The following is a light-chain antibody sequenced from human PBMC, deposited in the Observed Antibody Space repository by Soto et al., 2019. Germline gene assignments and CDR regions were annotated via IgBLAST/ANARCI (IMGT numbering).Light chain of an antibody. CDR2: AAS. J-gene: IGKJ5*01. V-gene: IGKV1-39*01. CDR3: QQTYITLIT. Sequence: DIQMTQSPSSLSASVGDRITITCRASQNIKNYLNWYQQKPGKAPRLLIYAASTLQIGVPSRFSGSGSGTDFTLTISSLHPEDFATYYCQQTYITLITFGQGTRLEI. CDR1: QNIKNY.